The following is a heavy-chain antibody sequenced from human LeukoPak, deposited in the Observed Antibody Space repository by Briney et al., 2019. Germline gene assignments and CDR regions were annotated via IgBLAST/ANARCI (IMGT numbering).Heavy chain of an antibody. Sequence: GGSLRLSCEASGFPFSSYAMNWVRQAPGKGLEWVSTISGSGGSTYYADSVKGRFTISRDNSKNTLYLQMNSLRAEDTAAYYCARDRPPGGDYWGQGTLVTVSS. V-gene: IGHV3-23*01. CDR3: ARDRPPGGDY. D-gene: IGHD3-16*01. CDR1: GFPFSSYA. CDR2: ISGSGGST. J-gene: IGHJ4*02.